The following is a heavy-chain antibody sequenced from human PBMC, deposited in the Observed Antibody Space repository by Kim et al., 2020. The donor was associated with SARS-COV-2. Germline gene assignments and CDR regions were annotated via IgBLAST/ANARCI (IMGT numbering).Heavy chain of an antibody. D-gene: IGHD3-10*01. CDR3: ATHYGSGSALEY. V-gene: IGHV4-39*01. CDR1: GGSIRTVGYY. CDR2: INNGGGT. Sequence: SETLSLTCAVSGGSIRTVGYYGVWIRQPPGKGLEWVGSINNGGGTNSNPSLNSPVTMSLDTSKNQFSLRVTSVTAADAGRYYCATHYGSGSALEYWGQGTLVTVSP. J-gene: IGHJ4*02.